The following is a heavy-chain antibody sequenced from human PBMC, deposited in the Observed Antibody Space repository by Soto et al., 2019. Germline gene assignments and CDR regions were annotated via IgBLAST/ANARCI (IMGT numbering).Heavy chain of an antibody. CDR3: ARLGVTIFGVVKAHDAFDI. Sequence: ASVKVSCKASGYTLTSYGISWVRQAPGQGLEWMGWTSAYNRNTNYAQKLQGKVTMTTDTSTSTDYMELRSLRSDDTAVNYCARLGVTIFGVVKAHDAFDIWGQGTMVTVSS. D-gene: IGHD3-3*01. V-gene: IGHV1-18*04. CDR1: GYTLTSYG. CDR2: TSAYNRNT. J-gene: IGHJ3*02.